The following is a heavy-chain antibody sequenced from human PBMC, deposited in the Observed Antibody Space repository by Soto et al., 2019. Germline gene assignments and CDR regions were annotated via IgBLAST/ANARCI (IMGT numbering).Heavy chain of an antibody. V-gene: IGHV3-21*01. Sequence: EVQLVESGGGLVKPGGSLRLSCPVSGFTFSSYSMNWVRQAPGKGLEWVSSISSSSSYIYYADSVKGRSTISRHNAKKPRYLEMNSLRSEYTGVYYCARILGPTDYYFVMDVCGQGTTVTVSS. J-gene: IGHJ6*02. CDR3: ARILGPTDYYFVMDV. CDR2: ISSSSSYI. CDR1: GFTFSSYS. D-gene: IGHD7-27*01.